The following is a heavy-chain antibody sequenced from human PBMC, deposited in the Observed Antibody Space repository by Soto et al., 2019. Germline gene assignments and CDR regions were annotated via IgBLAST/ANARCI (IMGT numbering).Heavy chain of an antibody. D-gene: IGHD3-10*01. V-gene: IGHV1-69*06. CDR2: IIPIFGTA. Sequence: SVKVSCKXSGGTFSSYAISWVRQAPGQGLEWMGGIIPIFGTANYAQKFQGRVTITVDKSTSTAYMELSSLRSEDTAVYYCARATMVRGVIIYNWFDPWGQGTLVTVSS. CDR3: ARATMVRGVIIYNWFDP. CDR1: GGTFSSYA. J-gene: IGHJ5*02.